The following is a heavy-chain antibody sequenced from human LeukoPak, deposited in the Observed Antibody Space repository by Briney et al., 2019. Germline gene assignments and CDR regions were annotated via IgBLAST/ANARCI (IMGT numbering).Heavy chain of an antibody. CDR1: RFTFSSYA. CDR3: AKTGHDYVWGSYRYYFDY. Sequence: GGSLRLSCAASRFTFSSYAMSWVRQAPGKGLEWVSAISGSGGSTYYADSVKGRFTISRDNSKNTLYLQMNSLRAEDTAVYYCAKTGHDYVWGSYRYYFDYWGQGTLVTVSS. V-gene: IGHV3-23*01. D-gene: IGHD3-16*02. CDR2: ISGSGGST. J-gene: IGHJ4*02.